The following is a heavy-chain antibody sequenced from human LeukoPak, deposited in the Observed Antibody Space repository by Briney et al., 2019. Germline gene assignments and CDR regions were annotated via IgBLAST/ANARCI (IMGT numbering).Heavy chain of an antibody. CDR3: ARVSIGWYSFDY. CDR1: GFTFSSYG. Sequence: GSLRLSCAASGFTFSSYGMHWVRQAPGKGLEWVAFIRYDGSNKYYADSVKGRFTISRDNAKDTVYLQMNSLRAEDTAVYYCARVSIGWYSFDYWGQGTLVTVSS. V-gene: IGHV3-30*02. CDR2: IRYDGSNK. D-gene: IGHD6-19*01. J-gene: IGHJ4*02.